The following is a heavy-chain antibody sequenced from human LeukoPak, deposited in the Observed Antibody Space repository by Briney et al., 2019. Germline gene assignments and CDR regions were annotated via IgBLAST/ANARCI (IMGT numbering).Heavy chain of an antibody. V-gene: IGHV3-21*01. CDR1: GFTFSSYS. CDR2: ISSSSSYI. CDR3: ARDQGYYYDSSGYFGEFDY. Sequence: GGSLRLSCAASGFTFSSYSMNWVRQAPGKGLEWVSSISSSSSYIYYAGSVKGRFTISRDNAKNSLYLQMNSLRAEDTAVYYCARDQGYYYDSSGYFGEFDYWGQGTLVTVSS. J-gene: IGHJ4*02. D-gene: IGHD3-22*01.